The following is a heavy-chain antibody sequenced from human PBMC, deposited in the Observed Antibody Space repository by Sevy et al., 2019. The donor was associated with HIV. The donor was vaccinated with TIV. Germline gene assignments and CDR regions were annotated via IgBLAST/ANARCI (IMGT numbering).Heavy chain of an antibody. CDR1: GFTFSSYE. CDR3: ARVQTGTTARFYYYYMDV. V-gene: IGHV3-48*03. D-gene: IGHD1-1*01. J-gene: IGHJ6*03. CDR2: ISSSGSTI. Sequence: GGSLRLSCAASGFTFSSYEMNWVRQAPGKGLEWVSYISSSGSTIYYAHSVKGRFTISRDNAKNSLFLQMNSLRAEDTAVYYCARVQTGTTARFYYYYMDVWGKGTTVTVSS.